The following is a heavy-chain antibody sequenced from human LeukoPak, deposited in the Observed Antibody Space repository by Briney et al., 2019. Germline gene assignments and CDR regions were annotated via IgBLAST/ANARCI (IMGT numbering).Heavy chain of an antibody. V-gene: IGHV4-39*01. CDR3: ARLTYYYDSSGYLYYFDY. Sequence: SETLSLTCTVSGGSISSSSYYWGWARQPPGKGLEWIGSIYYSGSTYYNPSLKSRVTISVDTSKNQFSLKLSSVTAADTAVYYCARLTYYYDSSGYLYYFDYWGQGTLVTVSS. CDR2: IYYSGST. J-gene: IGHJ4*02. D-gene: IGHD3-22*01. CDR1: GGSISSSSYY.